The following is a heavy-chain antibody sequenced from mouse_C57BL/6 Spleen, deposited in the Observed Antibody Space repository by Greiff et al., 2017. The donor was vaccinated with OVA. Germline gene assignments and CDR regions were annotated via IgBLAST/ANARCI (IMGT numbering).Heavy chain of an antibody. V-gene: IGHV10-3*01. CDR3: VREAGGYWYLDV. J-gene: IGHJ1*03. Sequence: EVQLVESGGGLVQPKGSLKLSCAASGFTFTTYAMHWVRQAPGKGLEWVARIRSKGSNSATYYADSVKDRFTISRDDSQSIIYLQRNDLKTEDTAMYYCVREAGGYWYLDVWGTGTTVTVSS. CDR1: GFTFTTYA. CDR2: IRSKGSNSAT.